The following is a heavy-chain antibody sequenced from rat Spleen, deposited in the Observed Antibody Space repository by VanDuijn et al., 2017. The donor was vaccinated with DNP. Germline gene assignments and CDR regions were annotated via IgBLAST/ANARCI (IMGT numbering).Heavy chain of an antibody. D-gene: IGHD1-12*02. V-gene: IGHV5-25*01. J-gene: IGHJ4*01. CDR2: ISASGGTT. CDR1: GFTFSNYD. Sequence: EVQLVESGGGLVQPGRSLKLSCAASGFTFSNYDMAWVRQAPTKGLEWVASISASGGTTYYRDSVKGRFTVSRDNAKSILYLQMNSLVSEDTATYYCAIHSHYYDGPRDAWGQGTSVTVSS. CDR3: AIHSHYYDGPRDA.